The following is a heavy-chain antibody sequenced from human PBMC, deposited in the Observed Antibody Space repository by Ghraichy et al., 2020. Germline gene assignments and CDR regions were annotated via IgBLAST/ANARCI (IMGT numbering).Heavy chain of an antibody. Sequence: GGSLRLSCADSGFTFSDYHMSWIRQAPGKGLEWVAYIHADSSSPKYADSVRGRFTVSRDNAAKSLYLQMNSLRAEDTAVYFCASSGRDGYRPLEYWGQGTVVSVSS. CDR3: ASSGRDGYRPLEY. D-gene: IGHD5-24*01. J-gene: IGHJ4*02. CDR1: GFTFSDYH. CDR2: IHADSSSP. V-gene: IGHV3-11*03.